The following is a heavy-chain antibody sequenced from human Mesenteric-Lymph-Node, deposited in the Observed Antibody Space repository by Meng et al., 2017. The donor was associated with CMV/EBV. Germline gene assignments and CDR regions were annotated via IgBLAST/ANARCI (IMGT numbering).Heavy chain of an antibody. Sequence: GGSLRLSCAASGFTFSSYAMHWVRQAPGKGLEWVAVISYDGSNKYYADSVKGRFTISRDNAKNSLYLQMNSLRAEDTAVYYCARKRGAHSPFDYWGQGTLVTVSS. V-gene: IGHV3-30-3*01. D-gene: IGHD2-15*01. CDR2: ISYDGSNK. CDR1: GFTFSSYA. CDR3: ARKRGAHSPFDY. J-gene: IGHJ4*02.